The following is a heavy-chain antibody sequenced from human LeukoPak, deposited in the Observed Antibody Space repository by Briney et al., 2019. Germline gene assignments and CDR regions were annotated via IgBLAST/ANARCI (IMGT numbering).Heavy chain of an antibody. CDR1: GVSISIYY. CDR3: ARVKGSNWFDP. D-gene: IGHD6-6*01. J-gene: IGHJ5*02. V-gene: IGHV4-59*01. CDR2: IYNSEST. Sequence: SGTLSLTCTVSGVSISIYYWSWIRQPPGKGLEWIGYIYNSESTYYNPSLKSRVTISLDTSKNQFSLRLNSVTAADTAVYYCARVKGSNWFDPWGQGTLVTVSS.